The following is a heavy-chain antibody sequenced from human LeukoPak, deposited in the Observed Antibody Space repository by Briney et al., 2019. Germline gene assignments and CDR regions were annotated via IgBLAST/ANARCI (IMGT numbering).Heavy chain of an antibody. V-gene: IGHV3-11*03. CDR3: ARKADYFDY. CDR2: IASSSSYT. CDR1: GFTFSDYD. Sequence: PGGSLRLSCAASGFTFSDYDMSWIRQAPGKGLEWISYIASSSSYTNYADSVKGRFTIPRDNAKNSLYLQMNSLRAEDTAVYYCARKADYFDYWGQGTLVTVSS. J-gene: IGHJ4*02. D-gene: IGHD2-15*01.